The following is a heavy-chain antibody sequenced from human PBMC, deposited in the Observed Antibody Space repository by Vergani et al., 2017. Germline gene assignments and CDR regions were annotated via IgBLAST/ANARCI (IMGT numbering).Heavy chain of an antibody. CDR1: GGSISSYY. CDR3: ARDHAGNYGMDV. Sequence: QVQLQESGPGLVKPSETLSLTCTVSGGSISSYYWSWIRQPPGKGLEWIGYIYYSGSTNYNPSLKSRVTISVDTSKNQFSLKLSSVTAADTAVYYCARDHAGNYGMDVWGQGTTVTVSS. CDR2: IYYSGST. J-gene: IGHJ6*02. V-gene: IGHV4-59*12.